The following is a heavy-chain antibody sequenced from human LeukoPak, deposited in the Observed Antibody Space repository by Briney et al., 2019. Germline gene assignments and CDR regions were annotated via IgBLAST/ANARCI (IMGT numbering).Heavy chain of an antibody. Sequence: ASVKVSCKASGGTFSSYAISWVRQAPGQGLELMGRIIPIFGTANYAQKLQGRVTITTDESTSTAYMELSSLRSEDTAVYYCARDHYDFWSGYYTGYYYYYYMDVWGKGTTVTVSS. CDR1: GGTFSSYA. CDR2: IIPIFGTA. J-gene: IGHJ6*03. CDR3: ARDHYDFWSGYYTGYYYYYYMDV. V-gene: IGHV1-69*05. D-gene: IGHD3-3*01.